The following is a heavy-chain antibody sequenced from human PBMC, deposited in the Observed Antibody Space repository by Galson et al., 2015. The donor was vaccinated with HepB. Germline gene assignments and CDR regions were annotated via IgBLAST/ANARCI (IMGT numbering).Heavy chain of an antibody. CDR2: ISYDGSNK. Sequence: SLRLSCAASGFTFSSYAMHWVRQAPGKGLEWVAVISYDGSNKYYADSAKGRFTISRDNSKNTLYLQMNSLRAEDTAVYYCARGKQWLVSYYFDYWGQGTLVTVSS. CDR1: GFTFSSYA. D-gene: IGHD6-19*01. CDR3: ARGKQWLVSYYFDY. J-gene: IGHJ4*02. V-gene: IGHV3-30*04.